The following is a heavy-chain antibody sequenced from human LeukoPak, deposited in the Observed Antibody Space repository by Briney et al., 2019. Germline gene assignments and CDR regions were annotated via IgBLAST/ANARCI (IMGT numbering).Heavy chain of an antibody. V-gene: IGHV4-4*07. CDR3: ARVSGSGSYAGKPYYLDY. CDR2: IYTSGST. Sequence: SQSLSLTRTVSGGSISSYYWSWIRQPARKGREWIGHIYTSGSTKFNTSLKSRVPMSEETSQDQVSLRRSSVAAADHALYYCARVSGSGSYAGKPYYLDYWGQGTLVTVSS. J-gene: IGHJ4*02. D-gene: IGHD3-10*01. CDR1: GGSISSYY.